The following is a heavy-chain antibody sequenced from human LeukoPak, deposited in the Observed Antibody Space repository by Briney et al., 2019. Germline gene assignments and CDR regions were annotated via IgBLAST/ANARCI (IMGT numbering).Heavy chain of an antibody. J-gene: IGHJ4*02. V-gene: IGHV3-23*01. Sequence: GGSLRLSCAASGFTFSSYAMSWVRQAPGKGLEWVSAISGSGGSTYYADSVKGRFTISRDNSKNTLYLQMNSLRVEDTAVYYCAKAGAVVVVAAKYFDYWGQGTLVTVSS. CDR3: AKAGAVVVVAAKYFDY. CDR2: ISGSGGST. D-gene: IGHD2-15*01. CDR1: GFTFSSYA.